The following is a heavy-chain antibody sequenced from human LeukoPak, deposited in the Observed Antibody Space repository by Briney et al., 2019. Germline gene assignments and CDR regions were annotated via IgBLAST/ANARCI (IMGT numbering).Heavy chain of an antibody. Sequence: GGSLRLSCAASGFTFSNYGMHWVRQAPGKGLEWVAVISYDGSNKYYADPVKGRFTISRDNSKNTLYLQMNSLRAEDTAVYYCAKDRMVAKGGNQNYFDYWGQGTLVTVSS. J-gene: IGHJ4*02. CDR1: GFTFSNYG. CDR2: ISYDGSNK. D-gene: IGHD5-12*01. CDR3: AKDRMVAKGGNQNYFDY. V-gene: IGHV3-30*18.